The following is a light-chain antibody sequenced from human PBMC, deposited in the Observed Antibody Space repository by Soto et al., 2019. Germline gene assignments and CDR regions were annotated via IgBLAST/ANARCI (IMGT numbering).Light chain of an antibody. CDR3: SSYTASSPVV. J-gene: IGLJ3*02. CDR1: SSDVGGYNY. CDR2: EVT. Sequence: QSALTQPASVSGSPGQSITMSCTGTSSDVGGYNYVSWYQQHPGKAPKLLIYEVTNRPSGVSNRFSGSKSGNTASLTISGLQDEDEADYYCSSYTASSPVVFGGGTKLTVL. V-gene: IGLV2-14*01.